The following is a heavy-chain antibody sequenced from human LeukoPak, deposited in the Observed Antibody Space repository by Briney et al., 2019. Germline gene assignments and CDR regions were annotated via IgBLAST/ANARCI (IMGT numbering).Heavy chain of an antibody. V-gene: IGHV3-64*01. CDR1: GFTFSSYS. D-gene: IGHD6-19*01. CDR3: ARAKSGWYGIGFDY. J-gene: IGHJ4*02. Sequence: QPGGSLRLSCAASGFTFSSYSMNWVRQAPGKGLEYVSAISSNGGSTYYANSVKGRFTISRDNSKNTLYLQMGSLRAEDMAVYYCARAKSGWYGIGFDYWGQGSLVTVSS. CDR2: ISSNGGST.